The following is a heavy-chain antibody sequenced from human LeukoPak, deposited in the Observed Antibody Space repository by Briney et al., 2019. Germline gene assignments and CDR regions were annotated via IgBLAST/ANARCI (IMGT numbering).Heavy chain of an antibody. V-gene: IGHV3-20*04. D-gene: IGHD3-10*01. Sequence: PGGSLRLSCAASGFTFDDYGMSWVRQAPGKGRGWGSGINWIVGSTGYADSVKGRFTIARDNAKSSLYLQMNSLRAEDTALYYCARDFYGSGSLKFDYWGQGTLVTVSS. J-gene: IGHJ4*02. CDR1: GFTFDDYG. CDR3: ARDFYGSGSLKFDY. CDR2: INWIVGST.